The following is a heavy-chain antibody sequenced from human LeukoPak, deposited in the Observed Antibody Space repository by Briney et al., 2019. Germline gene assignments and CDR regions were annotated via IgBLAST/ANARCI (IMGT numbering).Heavy chain of an antibody. Sequence: ASVKVSCKASGYTFTSYDINWVRQATGQGLEWMVWMNPNSGNTGYAQKFQGRVTITRNTSISTAYMELSSLRSEDTAVYYCARGRYFDWSNYYYMDVWGKGTTVTVSS. D-gene: IGHD3-9*01. CDR3: ARGRYFDWSNYYYMDV. V-gene: IGHV1-8*03. CDR1: GYTFTSYD. J-gene: IGHJ6*03. CDR2: MNPNSGNT.